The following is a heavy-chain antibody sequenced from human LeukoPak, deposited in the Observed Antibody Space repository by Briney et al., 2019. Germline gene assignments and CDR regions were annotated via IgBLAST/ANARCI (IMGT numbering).Heavy chain of an antibody. V-gene: IGHV5-51*01. D-gene: IGHD2-2*02. CDR2: IYPGDSDT. CDR3: ARHGGYCSSTSCYIDY. Sequence: GESLKISCKGSGYSFTSYWIGWVRQMPGKGLEWMGIIYPGDSDTRYSPSFQGQVTISADKSISTAYLQWSSLKASDTAMYYCARHGGYCSSTSCYIDYWGQGTLVTVSS. J-gene: IGHJ4*02. CDR1: GYSFTSYW.